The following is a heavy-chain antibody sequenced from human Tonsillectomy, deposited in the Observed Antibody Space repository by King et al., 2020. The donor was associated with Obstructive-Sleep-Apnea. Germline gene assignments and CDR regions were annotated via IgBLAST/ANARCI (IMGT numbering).Heavy chain of an antibody. CDR1: GGSISSSSYY. J-gene: IGHJ4*02. CDR2: IYYSGST. Sequence: LQLQESGPGLVKPSETLSLTCTVSGGSISSSSYYWGWIRQPPGKWLEWMGSIYYSGSTYYNPSLHSRVTISVDTSKNQFSLKLSSVTAADTAVYYCARWGTTVTTTVDYWGQGTLVTVSS. CDR3: ARWGTTVTTTVDY. D-gene: IGHD4-17*01. V-gene: IGHV4-39*07.